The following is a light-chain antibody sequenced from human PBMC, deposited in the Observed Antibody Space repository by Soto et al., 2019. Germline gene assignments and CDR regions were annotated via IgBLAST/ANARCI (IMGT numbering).Light chain of an antibody. CDR2: RHD. Sequence: QSVLTQPPSASATPGQRVIISCSGSRSNIGTNSVSWYQQVPGMAPKLLIYRHDQRPSGVPDRVSGSKSGTAASLAISAVRSEDEADYYCASWDDGLSGWVFGGGTQLTVL. CDR3: ASWDDGLSGWV. J-gene: IGLJ3*02. CDR1: RSNIGTNS. V-gene: IGLV1-44*01.